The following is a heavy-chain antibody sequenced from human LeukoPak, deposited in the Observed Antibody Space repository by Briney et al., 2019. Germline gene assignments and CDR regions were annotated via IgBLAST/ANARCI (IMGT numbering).Heavy chain of an antibody. CDR1: GGTFSSYA. Sequence: ASVKVSCKASGGTFSSYAISWVRQAPGQGLEWMGGIIPIFGTANYAQKFQGRVTITADESTSTAYMGLSSLRSEDTAVYYCAREYCSGGSCYKDAEYFQHWGQGTLVTVSS. CDR2: IIPIFGTA. J-gene: IGHJ1*01. D-gene: IGHD2-15*01. CDR3: AREYCSGGSCYKDAEYFQH. V-gene: IGHV1-69*13.